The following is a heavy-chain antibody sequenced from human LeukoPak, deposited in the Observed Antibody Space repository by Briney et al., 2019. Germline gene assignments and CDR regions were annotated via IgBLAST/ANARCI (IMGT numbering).Heavy chain of an antibody. Sequence: ASVKVSCKASGYTFTSYAMHWVRQAPGQRLEWMGWINAGNGNTKYSQKFQGRVTITRDTSASTAYMELSSLRSEDTAVYYCARLIRSVVTPDYWGQGTLVTVSS. J-gene: IGHJ4*02. CDR2: INAGNGNT. CDR1: GYTFTSYA. D-gene: IGHD4-23*01. CDR3: ARLIRSVVTPDY. V-gene: IGHV1-3*01.